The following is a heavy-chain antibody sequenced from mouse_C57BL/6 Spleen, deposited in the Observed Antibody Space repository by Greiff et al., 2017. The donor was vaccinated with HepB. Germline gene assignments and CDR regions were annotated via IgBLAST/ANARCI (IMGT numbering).Heavy chain of an antibody. J-gene: IGHJ4*01. CDR3: AEGLHGRSYDYAMDY. CDR2: IDPEDGET. CDR1: GFNIKDYY. V-gene: IGHV14-2*01. D-gene: IGHD1-1*01. Sequence: EVKLVESGAELVKPGASVKLSCTASGFNIKDYYMHWVKQRTEQGLEWIGRIDPEDGETKYAPKFKGKATITADTSSNTAYLQLSSLTSKDTAVDYGAEGLHGRSYDYAMDYWGKGTTVTVSS.